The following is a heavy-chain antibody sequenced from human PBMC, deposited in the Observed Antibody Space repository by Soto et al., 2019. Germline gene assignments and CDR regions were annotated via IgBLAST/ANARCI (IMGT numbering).Heavy chain of an antibody. Sequence: EVQLVESGGGLIQPGGSLRLSCAASGFTFSRYWMHWVRQAPGKGLVWVSRINSDGSNTNHADYVRGRFTISRDNAKNTLYLQMNSLRDEDTAVYYCARGVGGGEDYWGQGTLVTVSS. CDR2: INSDGSNT. CDR3: ARGVGGGEDY. V-gene: IGHV3-74*01. D-gene: IGHD2-21*01. J-gene: IGHJ4*02. CDR1: GFTFSRYW.